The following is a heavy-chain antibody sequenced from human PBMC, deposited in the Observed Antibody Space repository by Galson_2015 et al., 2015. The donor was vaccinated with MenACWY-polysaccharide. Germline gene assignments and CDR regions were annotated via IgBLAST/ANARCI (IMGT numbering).Heavy chain of an antibody. Sequence: SLRLSCAASGFTFDSDSGMHWVRQVPGKSLEWISLISGDGRTTFYADSVRGRFTVSRDNRKNSLYLQMRSLRTDDTAFYYCVKDMWLIPMSIFDYWGRGTLVTVSS. D-gene: IGHD3-22*01. V-gene: IGHV3-43*02. CDR1: GFTFDSDSG. CDR3: VKDMWLIPMSIFDY. CDR2: ISGDGRTT. J-gene: IGHJ4*01.